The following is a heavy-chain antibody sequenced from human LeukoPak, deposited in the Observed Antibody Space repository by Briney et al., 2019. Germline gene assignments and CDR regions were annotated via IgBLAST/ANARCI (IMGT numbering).Heavy chain of an antibody. CDR1: GVTFEDYY. CDR2: VSSTGGDK. J-gene: IGHJ4*02. V-gene: IGHV3-11*01. CDR3: ARGENGSFDH. Sequence: KPGGSLRLSCTGSGVTFEDYYLSWIRQAPGKGLEWISYVSSTGGDKFYADPVKGRFTISRDNSRKSVYMEMNDLVAEDTAFYYCARGENGSFDHLGQGTLVIVSS. D-gene: IGHD3-10*01.